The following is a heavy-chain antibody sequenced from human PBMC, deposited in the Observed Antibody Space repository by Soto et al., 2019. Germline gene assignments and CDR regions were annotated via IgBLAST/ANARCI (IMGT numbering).Heavy chain of an antibody. D-gene: IGHD3-3*01. V-gene: IGHV3-21*01. Sequence: EVQLVESGGGLVKPGGSLRLSCAASGFTFSSYSMNWVRQAPGKGLEWISSISSSSSYIYYADSMKGRFTISRDNAKNSLLLQMNSLRAEDTAVYYCARGRLGSGPYYFDYWGQGTLVTVSS. CDR2: ISSSSSYI. CDR1: GFTFSSYS. CDR3: ARGRLGSGPYYFDY. J-gene: IGHJ4*02.